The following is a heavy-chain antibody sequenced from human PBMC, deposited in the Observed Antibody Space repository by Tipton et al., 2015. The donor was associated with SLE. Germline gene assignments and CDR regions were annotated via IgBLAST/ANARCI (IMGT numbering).Heavy chain of an antibody. V-gene: IGHV4-39*07. J-gene: IGHJ4*02. CDR1: GGFIGSSSYY. CDR3: ATSPLTV. Sequence: TLSLTCSVSGGFIGSSSYYWGWSRPPPGKGLEWIGSVSFLGSTSYNATLESRVTISIDTSKKHFSLKLSSVTAADTAVYYCATSPLTVWGQGTLVTVSS. CDR2: VSFLGST.